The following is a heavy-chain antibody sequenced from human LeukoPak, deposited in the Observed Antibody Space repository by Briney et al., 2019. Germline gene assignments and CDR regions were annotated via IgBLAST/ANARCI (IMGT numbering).Heavy chain of an antibody. CDR1: GGSTRSYY. D-gene: IGHD6-13*01. Sequence: PETLSLTCTVSGGSTRSYYWRWIRQPAGKGLAWIGRIYTSGSTNYNPSLTSRVAMSVDTSKNQFSLKLSSVTAAATDVYYCARDAGYSSSWSYYFAWWEQGTLVTVSS. CDR2: IYTSGST. J-gene: IGHJ4*02. CDR3: ARDAGYSSSWSYYFAW. V-gene: IGHV4-4*07.